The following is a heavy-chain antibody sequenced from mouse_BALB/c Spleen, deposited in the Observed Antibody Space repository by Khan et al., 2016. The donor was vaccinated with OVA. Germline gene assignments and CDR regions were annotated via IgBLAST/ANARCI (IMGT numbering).Heavy chain of an antibody. D-gene: IGHD2-10*01. V-gene: IGHV2-6-1*01. CDR3: ARQPYYHYNVMDY. CDR2: MWNDGST. Sequence: QVQLKESGPGLVAPSQSLSITCTISGFSLTNYCVHWVRQPPGKGLEWLVLMWNDGSTTYNSALKSRLTISKDNSKSQVFLKLNSLQTDDTAMYFCARQPYYHYNVMDYWGQGTSVTVSS. CDR1: GFSLTNYC. J-gene: IGHJ4*01.